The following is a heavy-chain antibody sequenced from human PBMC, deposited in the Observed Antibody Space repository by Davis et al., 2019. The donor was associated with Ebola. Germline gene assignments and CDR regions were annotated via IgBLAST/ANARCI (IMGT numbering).Heavy chain of an antibody. V-gene: IGHV3-21*01. D-gene: IGHD3-3*01. CDR2: ISSSSSYI. J-gene: IGHJ4*02. Sequence: GESLKISCAASGFTFSSYSMNWVRQAPGKGLEWVSSISSSSSYIYYADSVKGRFTISRDNAKNSLYLQMNSLRAEDTAVYYCATRNLFGVVIGYFDYWGQGTLVTVSS. CDR1: GFTFSSYS. CDR3: ATRNLFGVVIGYFDY.